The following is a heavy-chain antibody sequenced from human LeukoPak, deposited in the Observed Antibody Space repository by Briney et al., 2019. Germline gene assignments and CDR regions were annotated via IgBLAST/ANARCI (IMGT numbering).Heavy chain of an antibody. Sequence: GGSLRLSCAASGFTFRTYWMSWVRQAPGKGLEWVANIKQDGSETYYVDSVKGRFTTSRDNAKNSLYLQMNSLRAEDTGVYYCARDIIVVVVAGTYYYAMDVWGQGTTVTVSS. J-gene: IGHJ6*02. CDR2: IKQDGSET. CDR3: ARDIIVVVVAGTYYYAMDV. CDR1: GFTFRTYW. V-gene: IGHV3-7*03. D-gene: IGHD2-15*01.